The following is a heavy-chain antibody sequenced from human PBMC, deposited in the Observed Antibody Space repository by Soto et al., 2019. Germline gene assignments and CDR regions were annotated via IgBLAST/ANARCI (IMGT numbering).Heavy chain of an antibody. Sequence: ASVRVSCKASGYTFSSYAMHWVRQAPGQRLEWMGWINAGYGNTKSSQKFQDRVTISRDTSASTAYMELTSLRSEDTAVYYCARDTGDGTFDFWGQGTLVTVSS. J-gene: IGHJ4*02. V-gene: IGHV1-3*01. CDR2: INAGYGNT. CDR3: ARDTGDGTFDF. D-gene: IGHD7-27*01. CDR1: GYTFSSYA.